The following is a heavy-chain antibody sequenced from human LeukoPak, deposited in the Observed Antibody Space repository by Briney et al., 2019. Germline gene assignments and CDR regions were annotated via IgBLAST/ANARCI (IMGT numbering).Heavy chain of an antibody. J-gene: IGHJ4*02. V-gene: IGHV3-23*01. Sequence: GGSLRLSCAASGFTFSSYAMSWVRQAPGKGLEWVSAISGSGGSTYYADSVKGRFTISRVNSKNTLYLQMNSLRAEDTAVYYCARCSGGSCYYYFDYWGQGTLVTVSS. CDR1: GFTFSSYA. CDR3: ARCSGGSCYYYFDY. D-gene: IGHD2-15*01. CDR2: ISGSGGST.